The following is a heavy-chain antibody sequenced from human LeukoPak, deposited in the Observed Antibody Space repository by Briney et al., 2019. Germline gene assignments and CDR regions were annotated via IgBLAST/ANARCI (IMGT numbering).Heavy chain of an antibody. J-gene: IGHJ4*02. CDR2: ISDSGGTT. V-gene: IGHV3-23*01. D-gene: IGHD6-19*01. Sequence: PGGSLRLSCAASGFTFSNLAMGWVRQAPGKGLEWVSVISDSGGTTYYADSVKGRFTISRDNSRNTLYLQMNSLRAEDTAIYYCAKDARRSSGWYFFDHWGQGTLVTVSS. CDR1: GFTFSNLA. CDR3: AKDARRSSGWYFFDH.